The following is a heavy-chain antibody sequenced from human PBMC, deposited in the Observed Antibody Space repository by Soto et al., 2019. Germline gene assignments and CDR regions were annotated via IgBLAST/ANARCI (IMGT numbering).Heavy chain of an antibody. CDR2: IKQDGSEK. CDR3: ARGDYGGDSGAY. V-gene: IGHV3-7*03. J-gene: IGHJ4*02. D-gene: IGHD4-17*01. Sequence: EVQLVESGGGLVQPGGSLRISCEASGFTFSNYWMSWVRQAPGKGLEWVANIKQDGSEKYHVDSVKDRFTISRDNAKNSLYLQMNSLRAEDTAVYYCARGDYGGDSGAYWGQGTLVTVSS. CDR1: GFTFSNYW.